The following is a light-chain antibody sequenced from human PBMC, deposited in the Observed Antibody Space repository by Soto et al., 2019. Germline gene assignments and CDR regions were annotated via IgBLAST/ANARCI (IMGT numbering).Light chain of an antibody. Sequence: QSVLTQPASVSGSPGQSITISCTGTSSDVGGYNYVSWYQQHPGKAPKLMIYEVSNRPSGVSNRFSGSKSGNTASLTISGLQAEDEADYYCSSYTSSRRIFGTWTKVTVL. V-gene: IGLV2-14*01. J-gene: IGLJ1*01. CDR3: SSYTSSRRI. CDR2: EVS. CDR1: SSDVGGYNY.